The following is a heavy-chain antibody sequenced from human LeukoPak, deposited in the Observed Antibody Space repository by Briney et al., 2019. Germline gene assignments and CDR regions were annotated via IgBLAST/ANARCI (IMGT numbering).Heavy chain of an antibody. Sequence: GESLKISCKGSGYSFTSYWIGWVRQMPGKGLEWMGIYPGDSDTRYSPSFQGQVTISADKSISTAYLQWSSLKASDTAMYYCARQPDYGDNYYYGMDVWGQGTTVTVSS. CDR3: ARQPDYGDNYYYGMDV. CDR1: GYSFTSYW. V-gene: IGHV5-51*01. CDR2: YPGDSDT. J-gene: IGHJ6*02. D-gene: IGHD4-17*01.